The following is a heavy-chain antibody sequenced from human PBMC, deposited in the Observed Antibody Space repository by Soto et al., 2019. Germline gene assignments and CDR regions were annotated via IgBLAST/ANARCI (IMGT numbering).Heavy chain of an antibody. D-gene: IGHD3-10*01. CDR3: AKTFQPPRHYYGSGKNYGMDV. CDR2: ISYDGSNK. Sequence: PGGSLRLSCAASGFTFSSYGMHWVRQAPGKGLEWVAVISYDGSNKYYADSVKGRFTISRDNSKNTLYLQMNSLRAEDTAVYYCAKTFQPPRHYYGSGKNYGMDVWGQGTTVTVSS. J-gene: IGHJ6*02. V-gene: IGHV3-30*18. CDR1: GFTFSSYG.